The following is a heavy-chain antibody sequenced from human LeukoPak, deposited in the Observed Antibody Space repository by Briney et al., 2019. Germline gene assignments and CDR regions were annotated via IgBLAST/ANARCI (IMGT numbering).Heavy chain of an antibody. Sequence: ESLKIFLKGSGYNFMDYLVGWGRQMPGKSPDLIGFIFSHHSNTQYSPSFQGQVTISVDKSISTAYVQWSSLKASDTAMYYCARYGIKGCSTTNCYTSYFYYGIDVWGQGTTVTVSS. V-gene: IGHV5-51*01. J-gene: IGHJ6*02. CDR2: IFSHHSNT. CDR1: GYNFMDYL. D-gene: IGHD2-2*02. CDR3: ARYGIKGCSTTNCYTSYFYYGIDV.